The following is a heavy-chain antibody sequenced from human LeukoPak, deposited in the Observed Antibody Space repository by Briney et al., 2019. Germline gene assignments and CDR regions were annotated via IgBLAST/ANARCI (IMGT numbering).Heavy chain of an antibody. V-gene: IGHV3-7*01. J-gene: IGHJ6*02. CDR2: IKQDGSEK. Sequence: GGSLRLSCAASGLTFSNYWMDWVRQAPGKGLEWVANIKQDGSEKNYVDSVKGRFIISRDNAKNSLYLQMNSLRAEDTAVYYCARDVVGSSNNGMDVWGQGTTVTVSS. CDR1: GLTFSNYW. CDR3: ARDVVGSSNNGMDV. D-gene: IGHD6-13*01.